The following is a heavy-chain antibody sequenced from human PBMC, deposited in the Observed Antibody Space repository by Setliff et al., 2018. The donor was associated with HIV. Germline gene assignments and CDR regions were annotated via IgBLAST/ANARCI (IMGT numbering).Heavy chain of an antibody. CDR2: IYPGDSDA. D-gene: IGHD6-6*01. Sequence: GESLKISCQAFGFPFTTYRISWVRQMPGKGLEWIGVIYPGDSDARYSPSFQDQVTMSADKSISTAYLQWSSLKASDTGIYFCARASLAARPHFFDPWGQGTLVTVSS. CDR3: ARASLAARPHFFDP. J-gene: IGHJ5*02. CDR1: GFPFTTYR. V-gene: IGHV5-51*01.